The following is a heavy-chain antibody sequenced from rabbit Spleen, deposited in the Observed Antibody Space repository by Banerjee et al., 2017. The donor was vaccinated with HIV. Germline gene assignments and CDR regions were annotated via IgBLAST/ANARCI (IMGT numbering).Heavy chain of an antibody. Sequence: QEQLEESGGDLVKPGASLTLTCTASGFSFSNNYVMCWVRQAPGKGLEWIACVSTGVSGSTYYASWAKGRFTISKTSSTTVTLQMTSLTAADTATYFCARGSATMTMVITGFYLNLWGQGTLVTVS. V-gene: IGHV1S45*01. D-gene: IGHD2-1*01. J-gene: IGHJ4*01. CDR1: GFSFSNNYV. CDR3: ARGSATMTMVITGFYLNL. CDR2: VSTGVSGST.